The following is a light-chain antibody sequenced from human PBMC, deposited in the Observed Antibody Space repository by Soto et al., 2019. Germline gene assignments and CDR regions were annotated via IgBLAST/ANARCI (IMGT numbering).Light chain of an antibody. V-gene: IGLV2-23*01. CDR2: EGS. J-gene: IGLJ1*01. CDR1: SSDVGSYNL. CDR3: CSYAGNSNYV. Sequence: QSALTQPASVSGSLGQSITISCTGTSSDVGSYNLVSWYQQHPGKAPKLMIYEGSKRPSGVSNRFSGSKSGNTASLTISGLQAEDEGDYYCCSYAGNSNYVFGTGTKLTVL.